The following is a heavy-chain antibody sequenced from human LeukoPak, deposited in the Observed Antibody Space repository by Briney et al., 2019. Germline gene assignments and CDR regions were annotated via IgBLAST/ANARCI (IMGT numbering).Heavy chain of an antibody. CDR1: GFIVSSNY. CDR3: ARRIDWYFDL. Sequence: GGSLRLSCAASGFIVSSNYMSWVRQAPGKGLEWVSVIYSGGSTYHVDSVKGRFTISRDNSKNTLYLQMNSLRAEDTAVYYCARRIDWYFDLWGRGTLVTVSS. D-gene: IGHD2-15*01. V-gene: IGHV3-53*01. CDR2: IYSGGST. J-gene: IGHJ2*01.